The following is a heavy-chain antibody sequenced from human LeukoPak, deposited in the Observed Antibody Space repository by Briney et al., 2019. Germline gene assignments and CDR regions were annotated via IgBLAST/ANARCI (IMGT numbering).Heavy chain of an antibody. J-gene: IGHJ3*02. D-gene: IGHD4-17*01. CDR3: TSWGLYGDATIDAFDI. CDR1: GFTFSGSA. CDR2: IRSKANSYAT. Sequence: GGSLKLSCAASGFTFSGSAMHWVRQASGKGLEWVGRIRSKANSYATAYAASVKGRFTISRDDSKNTAYLQMNSLKTEDTAVHYCTSWGLYGDATIDAFDIWGQGTMVTVSS. V-gene: IGHV3-73*01.